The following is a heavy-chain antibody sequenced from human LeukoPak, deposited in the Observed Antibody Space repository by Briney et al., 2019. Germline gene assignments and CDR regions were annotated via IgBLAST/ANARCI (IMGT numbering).Heavy chain of an antibody. V-gene: IGHV4-30-4*08. J-gene: IGHJ5*02. Sequence: PSETLSLTCTVSGGSISSDDYYWSWVRQPPGKGLEGIGYIYYTGSTYYNSSLKSRVTISLDTSKNQFSLKLSSVTAADTAVYYCARDQGAGTDNWFDPWGQGNLVTVSS. D-gene: IGHD1-7*01. CDR2: IYYTGST. CDR1: GGSISSDDYY. CDR3: ARDQGAGTDNWFDP.